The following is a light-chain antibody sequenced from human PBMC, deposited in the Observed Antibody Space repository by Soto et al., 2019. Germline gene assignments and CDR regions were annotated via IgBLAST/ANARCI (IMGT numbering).Light chain of an antibody. J-gene: IGKJ1*01. V-gene: IGKV3-15*01. CDR1: QSVSSN. Sequence: EVVMTHSPATLSVSPGERATLSCRASQSVSSNLAWYQQKPGQAPRLLIYGASTRATGIPARFSGSGSGTEFTLIISSMQSEDFAVYYCQQYNNWPRTFGQGTKVDIK. CDR2: GAS. CDR3: QQYNNWPRT.